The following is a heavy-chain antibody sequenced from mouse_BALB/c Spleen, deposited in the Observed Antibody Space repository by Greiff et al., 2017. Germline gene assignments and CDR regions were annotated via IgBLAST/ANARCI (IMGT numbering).Heavy chain of an antibody. V-gene: IGHV1-15*01. CDR2: IDPETGGT. D-gene: IGHD1-1*01. CDR3: TNYGSSRPFAY. J-gene: IGHJ3*01. CDR1: GYTFTDYE. Sequence: QVQLKQSGAELVRPGASVTLSCKASGYTFTDYEMHWVKQTPVHGLEWIGAIDPETGGTAYNQKYKGKATLTADKSSSTAYMELRSLTSEDSAVYYCTNYGSSRPFAYWGQGTLVTVSA.